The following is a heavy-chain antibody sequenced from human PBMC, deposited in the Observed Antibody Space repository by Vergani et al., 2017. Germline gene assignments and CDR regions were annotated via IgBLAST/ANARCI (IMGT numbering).Heavy chain of an antibody. V-gene: IGHV4-30-4*08. J-gene: IGHJ4*02. CDR3: ARELIVGATSFDN. CDR1: GGSISSNHYY. D-gene: IGHD1-26*01. Sequence: QVQLQESGPGLVKPSQTLFLTCTVSGGSISSNHYYWSWIRQPPGTGLEWIGYIYYSGSTYYNPSLKSRVTISVDTSKNQFSLKLNSVTAADTAVYYCARELIVGATSFDNWGQGTLVTVSS. CDR2: IYYSGST.